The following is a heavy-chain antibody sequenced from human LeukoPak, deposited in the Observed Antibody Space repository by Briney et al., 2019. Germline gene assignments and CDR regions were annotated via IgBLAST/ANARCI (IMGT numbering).Heavy chain of an antibody. CDR3: ARDRIAAAGTEIDAFDI. CDR2: IYYSGGT. D-gene: IGHD6-13*01. V-gene: IGHV4-59*01. J-gene: IGHJ3*02. Sequence: SETLSLTCTVSGGSISSYYWSWIRQPPGKGLEWIGYIYYSGGTNYNPSLKSRVTISVDTSKNQFSLKLSSVTAADTAVYYCARDRIAAAGTEIDAFDIWGQGTMVTVSS. CDR1: GGSISSYY.